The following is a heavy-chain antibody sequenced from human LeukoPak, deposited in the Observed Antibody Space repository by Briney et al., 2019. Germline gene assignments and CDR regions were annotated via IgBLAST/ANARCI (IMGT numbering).Heavy chain of an antibody. CDR2: MSYDGSNK. CDR1: GFPFSSYS. Sequence: GGSLRLSCAASGFPFSSYSMTWVRQAPGKGLEWVAVMSYDGSNKYHPDSVKGRFTVSRDNPKNTLYLQMNSLRAEDTAVYYCARGDSSGYYLVWGQGTLVTVSS. V-gene: IGHV3-30*04. CDR3: ARGDSSGYYLV. D-gene: IGHD3-22*01. J-gene: IGHJ4*02.